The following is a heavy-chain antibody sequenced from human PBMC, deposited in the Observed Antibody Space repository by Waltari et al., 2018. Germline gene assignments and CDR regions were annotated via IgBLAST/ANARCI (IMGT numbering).Heavy chain of an antibody. V-gene: IGHV3-21*01. Sequence: EVQLVESGGGLVKPGGSLRLSCAASEFIFSSFSMTWVRQAPGKGLEWVSSITGSSSHIYYADSVKGRFTISRDNAKNSLYLQMNSLRAEDTAVYYCARNLPTAVKYYGMDVWGQGTTVTVSS. CDR2: ITGSSSHI. J-gene: IGHJ6*02. D-gene: IGHD1-1*01. CDR1: EFIFSSFS. CDR3: ARNLPTAVKYYGMDV.